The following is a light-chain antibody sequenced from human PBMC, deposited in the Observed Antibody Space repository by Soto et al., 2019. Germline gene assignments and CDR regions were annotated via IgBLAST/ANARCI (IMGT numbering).Light chain of an antibody. J-gene: IGKJ4*01. V-gene: IGKV3-15*01. CDR3: QQYIRWPLT. CDR1: QSVTSN. Sequence: IVMTQSPATLSVSPGDSATLSCRASQSVTSNLAWYQHKPGQAPRLLIYSSSTRAAGIPARFGGSGPGTEFAFSISSLQSEDFAVYYCQQYIRWPLTFGGGTKV. CDR2: SSS.